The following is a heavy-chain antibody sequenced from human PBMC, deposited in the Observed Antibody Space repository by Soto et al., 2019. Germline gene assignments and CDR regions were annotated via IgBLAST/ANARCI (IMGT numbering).Heavy chain of an antibody. CDR1: GGSLSSGGYY. V-gene: IGHV4-31*03. J-gene: IGHJ4*02. Sequence: PSETLSLTCTVSGGSLSSGGYYWSWLCQLPGKGLEWIGYIYYTGKTYYNPALKSRLAMSVDTSKNQFSLKLSSVTAADSALYYCARVFAGSFDYWGQGALVTVSS. D-gene: IGHD2-21*01. CDR2: IYYTGKT. CDR3: ARVFAGSFDY.